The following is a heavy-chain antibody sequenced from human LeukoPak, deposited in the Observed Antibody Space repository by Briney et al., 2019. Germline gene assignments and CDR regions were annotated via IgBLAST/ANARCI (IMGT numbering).Heavy chain of an antibody. CDR2: ISRLGGDT. CDR3: AKDYSSGLNLLDY. V-gene: IGHV3-23*01. Sequence: GGSLRLSCAGSGFAFDKYAMNWVRQVPGKGLQWVSSISRLGGDTYYADSVKGRFTISRDNSKNTLYLQMNSLRAEDTAVYYCAKDYSSGLNLLDYWGQGTLVTVSS. CDR1: GFAFDKYA. J-gene: IGHJ4*02. D-gene: IGHD6-19*01.